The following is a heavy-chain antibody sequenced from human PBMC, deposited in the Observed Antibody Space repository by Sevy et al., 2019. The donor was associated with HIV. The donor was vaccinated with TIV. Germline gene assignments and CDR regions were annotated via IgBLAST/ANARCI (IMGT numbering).Heavy chain of an antibody. CDR3: AGWSSAWTLFDY. Sequence: GGSLRLSCAASGFTVSRNYMSWVRQAPGKGLEWVSVIYSDGKTFYADSVQDRFTISRENSKNTQYLQMNSLRAEDTAVYYCAGWSSAWTLFDYWGQGTLVTVSS. CDR1: GFTVSRNY. D-gene: IGHD6-19*01. J-gene: IGHJ4*02. CDR2: IYSDGKT. V-gene: IGHV3-66*01.